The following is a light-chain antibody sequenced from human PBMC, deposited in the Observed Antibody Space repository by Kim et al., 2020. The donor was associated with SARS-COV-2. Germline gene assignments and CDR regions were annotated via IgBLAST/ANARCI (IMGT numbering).Light chain of an antibody. V-gene: IGLV3-19*01. CDR1: SLGGHY. CDR2: DNN. J-gene: IGLJ3*02. CDR3: CSREASGNHWL. Sequence: GQTARITCQGDSLGGHYPSWYQQKPGQAPVVVNYDNNYRPSGIPDRFSSYRSGNTASLTITGEQAEDETDYYGCSREASGNHWLFGGGTKVTVL.